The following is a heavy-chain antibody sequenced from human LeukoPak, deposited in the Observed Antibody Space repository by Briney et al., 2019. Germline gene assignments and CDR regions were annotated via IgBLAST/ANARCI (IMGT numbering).Heavy chain of an antibody. CDR3: ARGSSGWTDYYYYMDV. V-gene: IGHV4-39*07. J-gene: IGHJ6*03. D-gene: IGHD6-19*01. CDR2: IYYSGST. Sequence: SETLSLTCTVSGGSISSSSYYWGWIRQPPGKGLEWIGSIYYSGSTYYNPSLKSRVTISVDTSKNQFSLKLSSVTAADTAVYYCARGSSGWTDYYYYMDVWGKGTTVTVSS. CDR1: GGSISSSSYY.